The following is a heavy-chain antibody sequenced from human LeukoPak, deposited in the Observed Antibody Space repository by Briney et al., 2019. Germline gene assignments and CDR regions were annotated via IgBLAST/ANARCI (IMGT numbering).Heavy chain of an antibody. CDR3: ARADSSGWFLFDY. CDR1: GGPISSYY. V-gene: IGHV4-59*01. CDR2: IFHSGST. Sequence: SEPLSLTCNLSGGPISSYYWSWIRQPPGKGREWIGHIFHSGSTNYSPSLKSRVAISVDPSKNLFSLKLSSVTAADTAVYYCARADSSGWFLFDYWGQGTPVTVSS. J-gene: IGHJ4*02. D-gene: IGHD6-19*01.